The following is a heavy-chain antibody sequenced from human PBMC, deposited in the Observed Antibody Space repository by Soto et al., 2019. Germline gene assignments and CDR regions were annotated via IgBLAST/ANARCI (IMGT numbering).Heavy chain of an antibody. V-gene: IGHV1-46*01. CDR2: INPSGGST. Sequence: ASVTVSCKASGYTFSGYYMQWVRQAPGQGLEWMGIINPSGGSTSYAQKLQGRVTMTTDTSTSTAYMELRSLRSDDTAVYYCARDCSSTSCYTWPDAFDIWGQGTMVTVSS. CDR3: ARDCSSTSCYTWPDAFDI. D-gene: IGHD2-2*02. J-gene: IGHJ3*02. CDR1: GYTFSGYY.